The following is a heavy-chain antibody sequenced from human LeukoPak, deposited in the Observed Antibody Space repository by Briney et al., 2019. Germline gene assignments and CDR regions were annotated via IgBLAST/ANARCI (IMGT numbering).Heavy chain of an antibody. J-gene: IGHJ4*02. D-gene: IGHD2-15*01. Sequence: PGRSLRLSCAASGFTFSSYGMHWVRQAPGKGLEWVAVISYDGSNKYYADSVKGRFTISRDNPKNTLYLQMNSLRAEDTAVYYCATTRRMLVVAATPLDYWGQGTLVTVSS. CDR2: ISYDGSNK. CDR3: ATTRRMLVVAATPLDY. V-gene: IGHV3-30*03. CDR1: GFTFSSYG.